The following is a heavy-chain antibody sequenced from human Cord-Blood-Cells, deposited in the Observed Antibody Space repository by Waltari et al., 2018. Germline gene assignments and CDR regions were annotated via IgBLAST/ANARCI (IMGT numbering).Heavy chain of an antibody. CDR3: ARHRGGYKVSVDY. CDR1: GGSISSSSYY. Sequence: QLQLQESGPGLVKPSETLSLTCTVSGGSISSSSYYWGWIRQPPGKGLEWIGSIYYSGRTYYNPSIKSRVTLGVDTSKNQFSLKLSSVAAADTALYYCARHRGGYKVSVDYWGQGTLVTVSS. J-gene: IGHJ4*02. V-gene: IGHV4-39*01. D-gene: IGHD5-12*01. CDR2: IYYSGRT.